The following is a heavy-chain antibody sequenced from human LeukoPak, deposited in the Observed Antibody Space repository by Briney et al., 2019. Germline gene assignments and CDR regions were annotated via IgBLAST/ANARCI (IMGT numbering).Heavy chain of an antibody. D-gene: IGHD3-10*01. V-gene: IGHV3-23*01. Sequence: GGSLRLSCAASGLTFSSFPMTWVRQTPGKGLDWVSGISAGGETTYYSDSVKGRFTISRDNPKNTLYLQMDSLRAEDTAVYFCAKRGVVVRVILVGFHKEANYFDSWGQGALVTVSS. CDR3: AKRGVVVRVILVGFHKEANYFDS. J-gene: IGHJ4*02. CDR2: ISAGGETT. CDR1: GLTFSSFP.